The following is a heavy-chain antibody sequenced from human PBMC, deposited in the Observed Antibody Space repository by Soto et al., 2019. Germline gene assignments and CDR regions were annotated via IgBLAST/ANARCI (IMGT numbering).Heavy chain of an antibody. CDR3: ARQRLWGTSGYYYFEN. J-gene: IGHJ4*02. V-gene: IGHV5-51*01. CDR2: IYPGDSDT. Sequence: GESLKISCQGSGHIFSNYWIGWVRQMPGKGLEWMGIIYPGDSDTRYSPSFQGQVTITVDKSINTAYLQWSRLKASDTAIYYCARQRLWGTSGYYYFENWGQGTLVTVSS. D-gene: IGHD3-22*01. CDR1: GHIFSNYW.